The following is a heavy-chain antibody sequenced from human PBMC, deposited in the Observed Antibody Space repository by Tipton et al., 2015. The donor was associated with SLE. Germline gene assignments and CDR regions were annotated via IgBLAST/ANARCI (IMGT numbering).Heavy chain of an antibody. V-gene: IGHV4-59*08. D-gene: IGHD5-18*01. CDR2: LYYSWKT. Sequence: TLSLTCTVSGGSISSYSWNWIRQPPGKGLEWIGYLYYSWKTDYNPSLKSPVTISVDTSKNQFSPKLSAVTASDTAVYYCARQSDPTMVAYFDSWGQGTVVTVSS. J-gene: IGHJ4*02. CDR1: GGSISSYS. CDR3: ARQSDPTMVAYFDS.